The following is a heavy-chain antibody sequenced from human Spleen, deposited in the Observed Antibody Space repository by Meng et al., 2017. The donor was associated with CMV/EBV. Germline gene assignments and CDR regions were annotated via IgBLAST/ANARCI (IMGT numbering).Heavy chain of an antibody. D-gene: IGHD3-16*01. CDR1: GGSISSSSYY. V-gene: IGHV4-39*07. Sequence: SETLSLTCTVSGGSISSSSYYWGWIRQPPGKGLEWIGSIYYSGSTYYNPSLKSRVTISVDTSKNQFSLKLSSVTAADTAVYYCARQGGGANWFDPWGQGTLVTVSS. CDR2: IYYSGST. J-gene: IGHJ5*02. CDR3: ARQGGGANWFDP.